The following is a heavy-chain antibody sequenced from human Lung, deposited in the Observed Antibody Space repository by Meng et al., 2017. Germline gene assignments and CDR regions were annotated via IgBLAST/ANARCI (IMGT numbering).Heavy chain of an antibody. D-gene: IGHD2-21*01. CDR3: TKNDFYCLGY. V-gene: IGHV4-4*02. CDR2: IYHSGST. J-gene: IGHJ4*02. CDR1: GGSISSDNW. Sequence: QVHLQEPGPGLVKPSGTLSLTCAVSGGSISSDNWWSWVRQPPGKGLEWIGEIYHSGSTNYNPSLKSRITISVDKPKNQFSLTLSSVTAADTAVYYCTKNDFYCLGYWGQGTLVTVSS.